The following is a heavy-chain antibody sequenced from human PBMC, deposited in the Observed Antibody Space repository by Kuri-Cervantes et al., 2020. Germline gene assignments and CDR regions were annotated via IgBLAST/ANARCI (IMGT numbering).Heavy chain of an antibody. CDR1: GFTFSSYA. V-gene: IGHV3-23*01. D-gene: IGHD2-15*01. Sequence: GESLKISCAASGFTFSSYAMSWVRQAPGKGLEWVSAVSGSGGSTYYADSVKGRFTISRDNSKNTLYLQMNSLRAEDTAVYYCARSIVVVVAATPHYWGQGTLVTVSS. CDR2: VSGSGGST. CDR3: ARSIVVVVAATPHY. J-gene: IGHJ4*02.